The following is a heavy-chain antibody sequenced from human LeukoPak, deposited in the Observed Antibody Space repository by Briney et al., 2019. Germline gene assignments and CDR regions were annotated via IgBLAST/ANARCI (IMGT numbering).Heavy chain of an antibody. D-gene: IGHD6-19*01. CDR2: ISSSGSTI. V-gene: IGHV3-48*03. CDR3: AKAPYSSGWYFWADY. J-gene: IGHJ4*02. CDR1: GFTFSSYE. Sequence: GGSLRLSCAASGFTFSSYEMNWVRQAPGKGLEWVSYISSSGSTIYYADSVKGRFTISRDNAKNSLYLQMNSLRAEDTAVYYCAKAPYSSGWYFWADYWGQGTLVTVSS.